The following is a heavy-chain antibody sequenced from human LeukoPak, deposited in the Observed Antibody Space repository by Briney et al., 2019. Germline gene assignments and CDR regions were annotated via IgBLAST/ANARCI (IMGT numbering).Heavy chain of an antibody. CDR2: ISSSSSYI. J-gene: IGHJ4*02. CDR3: ARDSYGYSYGLDY. Sequence: GGSLRLSCAASGFTFSSYSMNWVRQAPGKGLEWVSSISSSSSYIYYADSVKGRFTISRDNAKNSLYLQMNSLRAEDTAVYYCARDSYGYSYGLDYWGQGTLVTVSS. CDR1: GFTFSSYS. D-gene: IGHD5-18*01. V-gene: IGHV3-21*01.